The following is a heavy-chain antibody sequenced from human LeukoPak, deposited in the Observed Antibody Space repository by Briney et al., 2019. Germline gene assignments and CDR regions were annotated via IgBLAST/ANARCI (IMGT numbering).Heavy chain of an antibody. CDR1: GFTFSSYA. Sequence: PGGSLRLSCAASGFTFSSYAMSWVRLAPGKGLEWVALIKQGGSETYYVDSVKGRFTVSRDNAKNSLYLQMNSLRDEDTAVYHCATYSCTHANCYMFDYWGQGTLVTVSS. J-gene: IGHJ4*02. CDR3: ATYSCTHANCYMFDY. D-gene: IGHD2-21*01. CDR2: IKQGGSET. V-gene: IGHV3-7*01.